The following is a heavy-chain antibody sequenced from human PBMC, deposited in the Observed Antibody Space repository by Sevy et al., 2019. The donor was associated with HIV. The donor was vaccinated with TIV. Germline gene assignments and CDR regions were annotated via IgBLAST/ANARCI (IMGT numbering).Heavy chain of an antibody. D-gene: IGHD3-22*01. J-gene: IGHJ4*02. V-gene: IGHV4-4*02. CDR3: ARALHYDSSGWGPFDS. CDR2: IYHSGST. CDR1: GDSIRSNDW. Sequence: SETLSLTCAVSGDSIRSNDWWSSVRQPPGKGLEWIGEIYHSGSTTYNPSLKSRVTISVDKSKNQFSLKLTSVTAADTAVYYCARALHYDSSGWGPFDSWGQGTLVTVSS.